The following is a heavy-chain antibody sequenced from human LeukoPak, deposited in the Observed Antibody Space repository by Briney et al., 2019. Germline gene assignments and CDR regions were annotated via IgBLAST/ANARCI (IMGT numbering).Heavy chain of an antibody. CDR1: GYTFTSYD. D-gene: IGHD2-2*01. Sequence: GSSVKVSCKASGYTFTSYDINWVRQATGQGLEWMGWMNPNSGNTGYAQKFQGRVTITRNTSISTAYMELSSLRSEDTAVYYCARFGYCSSTSCYGDAFDIWGQGTMVTVSS. CDR3: ARFGYCSSTSCYGDAFDI. CDR2: MNPNSGNT. V-gene: IGHV1-8*03. J-gene: IGHJ3*02.